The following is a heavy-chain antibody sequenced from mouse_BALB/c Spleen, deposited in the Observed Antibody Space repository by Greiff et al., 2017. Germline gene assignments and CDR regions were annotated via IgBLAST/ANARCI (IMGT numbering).Heavy chain of an antibody. CDR3: ASRGIYYDYEFDY. J-gene: IGHJ2*01. V-gene: IGHV1-9*01. Sequence: QVQLQQSGAELMKPGASVKISCKATGYTFSSYWIEWVKQRPGHGLEWIGEILPGSGSTNYNEKFKGKATFTADTSSNTAYMQLSSLTSEDSAVYYCASRGIYYDYEFDYWGQGTTLTVSS. CDR1: GYTFSSYW. CDR2: ILPGSGST. D-gene: IGHD2-4*01.